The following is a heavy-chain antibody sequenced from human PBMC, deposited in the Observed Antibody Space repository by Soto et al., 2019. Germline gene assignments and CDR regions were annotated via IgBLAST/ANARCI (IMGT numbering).Heavy chain of an antibody. Sequence: SETLSLTCAVSGYSISSGYYWGWIRQPPGKGLEWIGSIYHSGSTYYNPSLKSRVTISVDTSKNQFSLKLSSVTAADTALYFCARQRTSVVTQAYFDVWGPGSLVTVSS. CDR1: GYSISSGYY. J-gene: IGHJ4*02. CDR2: IYHSGST. D-gene: IGHD2-21*02. V-gene: IGHV4-38-2*01. CDR3: ARQRTSVVTQAYFDV.